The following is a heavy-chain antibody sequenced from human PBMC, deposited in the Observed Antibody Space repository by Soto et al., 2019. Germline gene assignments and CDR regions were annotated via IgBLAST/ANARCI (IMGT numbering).Heavy chain of an antibody. D-gene: IGHD3-3*01. J-gene: IGHJ6*03. Sequence: SETLSLTCTVSGGSISSSSYYWGWIRQPPGKGLEWIGSIYYSGSTYYNPSLKSRVTISVGTSKNQFSLKLSSVTAADTAVYYCARLTYYDFWSGYRYYYMDVWGKGTTVTVSS. CDR3: ARLTYYDFWSGYRYYYMDV. V-gene: IGHV4-39*01. CDR2: IYYSGST. CDR1: GGSISSSSYY.